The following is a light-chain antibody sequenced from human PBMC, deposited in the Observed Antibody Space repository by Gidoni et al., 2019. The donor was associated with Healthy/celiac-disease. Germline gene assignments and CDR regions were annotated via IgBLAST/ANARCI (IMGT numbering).Light chain of an antibody. V-gene: IGKV1-5*01. CDR1: QSISSW. Sequence: DIQMTQSPSTLSASVGDRVTITCRASQSISSWLAWYQQKPGKAPKLLIYDASSLESGVPSQFSGSGSGTEFTLTISSLQPDDFATYYCQQYNSYSLFTFGPGTKVDIK. CDR2: DAS. J-gene: IGKJ3*01. CDR3: QQYNSYSLFT.